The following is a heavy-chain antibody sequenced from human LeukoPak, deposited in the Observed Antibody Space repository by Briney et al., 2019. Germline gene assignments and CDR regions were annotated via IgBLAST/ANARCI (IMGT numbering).Heavy chain of an antibody. CDR1: GFTFSSYA. D-gene: IGHD7-27*01. CDR3: AKQTGDRDYFDY. J-gene: IGHJ4*02. V-gene: IGHV3-23*01. CDR2: ISGSGGST. Sequence: PGGSLRLSCAASGFTFSSYAMSWVRQAPGKGLEWVSAISGSGGSTYYADSVKGRFTISRDNSKNTLCLQMNSLRAEDTAVYYCAKQTGDRDYFDYWGQGTLVTVSS.